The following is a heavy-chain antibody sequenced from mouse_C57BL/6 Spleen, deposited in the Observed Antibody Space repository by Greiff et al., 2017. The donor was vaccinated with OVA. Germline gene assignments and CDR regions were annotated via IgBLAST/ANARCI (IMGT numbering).Heavy chain of an antibody. V-gene: IGHV1-54*01. CDR2: INPGSGGT. Sequence: VQLQQSGAELVRPGTSVKVSCKASGYAFTNYLIEWVKQRPGQGLEWIGVINPGSGGTNYNEKFKGKATLTADKSSSTAYMQLSSLTSEDSAVYFCARGDSNYAYYAMDYWGQGTSVTVSS. CDR3: ARGDSNYAYYAMDY. CDR1: GYAFTNYL. J-gene: IGHJ4*01. D-gene: IGHD2-5*01.